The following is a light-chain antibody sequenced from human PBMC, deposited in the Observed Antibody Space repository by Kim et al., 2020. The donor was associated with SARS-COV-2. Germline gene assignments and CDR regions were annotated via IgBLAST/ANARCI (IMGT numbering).Light chain of an antibody. CDR2: LEGSGNY. Sequence: SVKLTCTVSSGHSSYIIAWHQQQPGNAPRYLMKLEGSGNYNKGSGVPDRFSGASSGADRYLTISTLQSEDEADYYCETWDSNTRVFGGGTQLTVL. CDR1: SGHSSYI. J-gene: IGLJ3*02. V-gene: IGLV4-60*03. CDR3: ETWDSNTRV.